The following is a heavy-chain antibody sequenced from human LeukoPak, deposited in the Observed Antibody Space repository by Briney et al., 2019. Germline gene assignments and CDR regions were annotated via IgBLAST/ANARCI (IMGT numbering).Heavy chain of an antibody. CDR2: IYYSGST. Sequence: PSQTLSLTCTVSGGSISSGDYYWRWSRQPPGRGLEWIGYIYYSGSTYYNPSLKSRVTISVDTSKNQFSLKLSSVTAADTAVYYCARLSYDSSGWDFDYWGQGTLVSVSS. V-gene: IGHV4-30-4*01. CDR3: ARLSYDSSGWDFDY. D-gene: IGHD3-22*01. J-gene: IGHJ4*02. CDR1: GGSISSGDYY.